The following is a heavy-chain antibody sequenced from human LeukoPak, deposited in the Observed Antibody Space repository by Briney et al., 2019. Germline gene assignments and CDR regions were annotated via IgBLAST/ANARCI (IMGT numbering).Heavy chain of an antibody. Sequence: PGGSLRLSCAASGFTFDDYGMSWVRQVPGKGLEWVSGINWNGGSTGYADSVKGRFTISRDNAKNSLYLQMDSLRVEDTALYYCARGIRFLEGLSGFVYWGQGTLVTVSS. CDR2: INWNGGST. CDR3: ARGIRFLEGLSGFVY. D-gene: IGHD3-3*01. J-gene: IGHJ4*02. V-gene: IGHV3-20*04. CDR1: GFTFDDYG.